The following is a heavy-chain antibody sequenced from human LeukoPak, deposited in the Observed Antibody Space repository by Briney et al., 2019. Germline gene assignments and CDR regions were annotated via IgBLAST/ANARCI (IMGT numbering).Heavy chain of an antibody. Sequence: ASVKVSCKASGYTFTGYYMHWVRQAPGQGLEWMGWINPNSGGTNYAQKFQGRVTMTRDTSISTAYMELSRLRSEDTAVYYCASEIDDYYDSSGRFDYWGQGTLVTVSS. D-gene: IGHD3-22*01. J-gene: IGHJ4*02. V-gene: IGHV1-2*02. CDR3: ASEIDDYYDSSGRFDY. CDR1: GYTFTGYY. CDR2: INPNSGGT.